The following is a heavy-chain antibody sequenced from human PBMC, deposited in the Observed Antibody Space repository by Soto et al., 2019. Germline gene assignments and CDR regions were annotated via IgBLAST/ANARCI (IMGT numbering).Heavy chain of an antibody. CDR2: IDPSDSRT. V-gene: IGHV5-10-1*01. D-gene: IGHD2-21*02. J-gene: IGHJ4*02. CDR3: ARHDSDGDFDN. CDR1: GYMFPIYH. Sequence: GESLKISCEASGYMFPIYHISWVRQMPGKGLEWVGKIDPSDSRTMYRPSSRARITISVDKSINTAYLEWGRLKASDTAMYYCARHDSDGDFDNWGQGTLVTVSS.